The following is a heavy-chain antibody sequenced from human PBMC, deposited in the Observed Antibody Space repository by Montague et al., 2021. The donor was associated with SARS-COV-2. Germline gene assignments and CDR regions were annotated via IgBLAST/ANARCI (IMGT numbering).Heavy chain of an antibody. J-gene: IGHJ6*02. Sequence: TLSLTCTVSGGSISSGSYYWSWIRQPAGKGLEWIGRIYTSGSTNYNPSLKSRVTISVDTSKNQFSLKLSSVTAADTAVYYCARDGGIGDSGSNTWYYYYNGMDVGGQGPRSPSP. CDR2: IYTSGST. CDR3: ARDGGIGDSGSNTWYYYYNGMDV. V-gene: IGHV4-61*02. CDR1: GGSISSGSYY. D-gene: IGHD3-22*01.